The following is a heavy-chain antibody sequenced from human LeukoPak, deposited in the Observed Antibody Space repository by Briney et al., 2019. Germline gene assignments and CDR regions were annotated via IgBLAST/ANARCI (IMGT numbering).Heavy chain of an antibody. J-gene: IGHJ4*02. CDR1: GYTFTSYD. CDR2: MNPNSGNT. V-gene: IGHV1-8*01. D-gene: IGHD6-13*01. CDR3: ARGILRQQLVHTY. Sequence: ASVKVSCKASGYTFTSYDIKWVRQATGQGLEWMGWMNPNSGNTGYAQKFQGRVTMTRNTSISTAYMELSSLRSEETAVYYCARGILRQQLVHTYWGQGTLVTVSS.